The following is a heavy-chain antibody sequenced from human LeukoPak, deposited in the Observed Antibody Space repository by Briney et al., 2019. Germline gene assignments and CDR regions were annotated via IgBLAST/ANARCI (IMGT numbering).Heavy chain of an antibody. CDR3: ARRLTQYDCFDP. CDR2: TYYRSTCYN. J-gene: IGHJ5*02. Sequence: SRTLSLTCTVSGDSFSSNSVTWNWIRQSPSRSLKWLGRTYYRSTCYNDYAVSVRGRITVNPDTSKNQFSLHLNSVTPEDTAVYYCARRLTQYDCFDPWGQGILVTVSS. CDR1: GDSFSSNSVT. V-gene: IGHV6-1*01. D-gene: IGHD2-2*01.